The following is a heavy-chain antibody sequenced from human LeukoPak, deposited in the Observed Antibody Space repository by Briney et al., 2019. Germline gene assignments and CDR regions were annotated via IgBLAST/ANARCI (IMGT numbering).Heavy chain of an antibody. CDR1: GYRFTTYW. CDR3: AREGTTGGYYDY. J-gene: IGHJ4*02. V-gene: IGHV5-51*01. Sequence: PGESLKISCKGSGYRFTTYWIGWVRQMPGKGLEWMGIIYPGDSDTRYSPSLQGQVTISVDKSITTAYVQWSSLKASDSAMYYCAREGTTGGYYDYWGQGTLVTVSS. CDR2: IYPGDSDT. D-gene: IGHD1-7*01.